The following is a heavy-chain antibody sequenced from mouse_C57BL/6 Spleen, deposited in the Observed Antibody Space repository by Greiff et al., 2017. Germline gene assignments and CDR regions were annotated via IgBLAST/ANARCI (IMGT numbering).Heavy chain of an antibody. CDR3: AREGDGSRDAMDY. Sequence: EVQLVESGPGLVKPSQSLSLTCSVTGYSITSGYYWNWIRQFPGNKLEWMGYISYDGSNNYNPSLKNRISITRDTSKNQFFLKLNSVTTEDTATYYCAREGDGSRDAMDYWGQGTSVTVSS. CDR1: GYSITSGYY. J-gene: IGHJ4*01. V-gene: IGHV3-6*01. CDR2: ISYDGSN. D-gene: IGHD1-1*01.